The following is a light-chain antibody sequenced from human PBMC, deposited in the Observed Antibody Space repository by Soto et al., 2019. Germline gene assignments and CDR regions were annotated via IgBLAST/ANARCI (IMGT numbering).Light chain of an antibody. CDR2: YDD. Sequence: QSVLTQPPSVSEAPGQRVTISCSGSRSNIGDNAVNWYQQLPGKAPKLLIYYDDLLPSGVSDPFSGSKSGTSASLAISGLESEDRADYYCAVWDDRLNGPVFGGGTKLTVL. V-gene: IGLV1-36*01. J-gene: IGLJ2*01. CDR1: RSNIGDNA. CDR3: AVWDDRLNGPV.